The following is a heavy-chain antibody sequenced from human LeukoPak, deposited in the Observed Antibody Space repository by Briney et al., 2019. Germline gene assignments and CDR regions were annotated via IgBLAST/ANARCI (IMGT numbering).Heavy chain of an antibody. V-gene: IGHV4-39*07. Sequence: SETLSLTCTVSGGSISSSSYYWGWIRQPPGKGLEWIGSIYYSGSTYYSPSLKSRVTISVDTSKNQFSLKLSSVTAADTAVYYCARGLWFGELLSESYWYFDLWGRGTLVTVSS. CDR1: GGSISSSSYY. D-gene: IGHD3-10*01. CDR3: ARGLWFGELLSESYWYFDL. J-gene: IGHJ2*01. CDR2: IYYSGST.